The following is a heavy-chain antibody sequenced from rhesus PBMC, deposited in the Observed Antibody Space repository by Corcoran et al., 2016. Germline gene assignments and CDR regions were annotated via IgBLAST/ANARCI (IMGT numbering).Heavy chain of an antibody. J-gene: IGHJ4*01. CDR1: GYSISSGYG. CDR2: IYGGSGST. CDR3: ARGSYYFGY. Sequence: QVQLQESGPGLVKPSETLSLTCAVSGYSISSGYGWGWIRQPPGKGLEWIGQIYGGSGSTYYNPSLKSRVTVSKDTSKNQFSLKLSSVTAADTAVYYCARGSYYFGYWGQGVLVTVSS. V-gene: IGHV4-127*01. D-gene: IGHD3-16*01.